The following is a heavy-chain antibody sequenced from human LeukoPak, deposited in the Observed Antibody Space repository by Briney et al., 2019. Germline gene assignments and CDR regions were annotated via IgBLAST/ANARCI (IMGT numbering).Heavy chain of an antibody. V-gene: IGHV1-2*02. Sequence: ASVKVSCKASGYTFTDYYMHWVRQAPGQGLEWMGWINPNSGDTNYAQKFQDRVTMTRDTSISTAYIELNFLRSDDTAVFYCARGDYYGSPKVVAAWGQGTLVTVSS. CDR3: ARGDYYGSPKVVAA. CDR2: INPNSGDT. D-gene: IGHD3-10*01. J-gene: IGHJ5*02. CDR1: GYTFTDYY.